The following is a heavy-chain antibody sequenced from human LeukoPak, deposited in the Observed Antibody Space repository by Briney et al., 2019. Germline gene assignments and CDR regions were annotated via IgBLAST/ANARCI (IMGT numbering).Heavy chain of an antibody. CDR1: GFTFRSYG. CDR2: IWYDGSNK. CDR3: ARDFTSRYYDSSGTLDY. D-gene: IGHD3-22*01. Sequence: PGGPLSLSCAASGFTFRSYGMHWVRKAPGKGVVCLAFIWYDGSNKYYADSVKGRFTISRDNSKNTLYLQMNSLRAEDTAVYYCARDFTSRYYDSSGTLDYWGQGTLVTVSS. V-gene: IGHV3-33*01. J-gene: IGHJ4*02.